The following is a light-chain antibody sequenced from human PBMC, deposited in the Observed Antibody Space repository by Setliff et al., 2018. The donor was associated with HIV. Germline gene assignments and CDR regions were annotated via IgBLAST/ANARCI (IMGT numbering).Light chain of an antibody. CDR1: SSDVGIYNL. CDR2: EVN. V-gene: IGLV2-14*02. Sequence: ASVSGSPGQSIAISCTGTSSDVGIYNLVSWYQHHPGKAPKLIIYEVNKRPSGVSNRFSGSKSGNTASLSISELRAEDETEYYCTSYTGGNTRVFGTGTKVTVL. CDR3: TSYTGGNTRV. J-gene: IGLJ1*01.